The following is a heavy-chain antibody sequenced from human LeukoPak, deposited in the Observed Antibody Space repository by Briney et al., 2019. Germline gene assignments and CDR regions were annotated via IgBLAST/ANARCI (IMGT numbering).Heavy chain of an antibody. D-gene: IGHD3-9*01. V-gene: IGHV4-39*02. CDR2: IYYSGST. CDR3: AREVGVRYFDWLSVSAYYYYMDV. J-gene: IGHJ6*03. CDR1: GGSISSSSYY. Sequence: SETLSLTCTVSGGSISSSSYYWGWIRQPPGKGLEWIGSIYYSGSTYYNPSLKSRVTISVDTSKNQFSLKLSSVTAADTAVYYCAREVGVRYFDWLSVSAYYYYMDVWGKGTTVTVSS.